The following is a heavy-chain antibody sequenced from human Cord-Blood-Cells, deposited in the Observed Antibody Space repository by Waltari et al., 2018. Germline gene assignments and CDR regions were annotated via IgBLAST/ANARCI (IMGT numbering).Heavy chain of an antibody. CDR1: GFTFSSYG. V-gene: IGHV3-30*18. CDR3: AKRFLEYSSGWYFDY. D-gene: IGHD6-19*01. CDR2: ISYDGSNK. Sequence: QVQLVESGGGVVQPGRSMRLSCAASGFTFSSYGMPWVRQAPGKGMEGGAVISYDGSNKYYADSVKGRFTISRDNSKNTLYLQMNSLRAEDTAVYYCAKRFLEYSSGWYFDYWGQGTLVTVSS. J-gene: IGHJ4*02.